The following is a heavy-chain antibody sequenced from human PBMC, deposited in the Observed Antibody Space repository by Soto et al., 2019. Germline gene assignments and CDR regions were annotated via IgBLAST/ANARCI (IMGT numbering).Heavy chain of an antibody. D-gene: IGHD5-18*01. CDR1: DGSMSTYY. CDR2: IYYSGST. CDR3: ARSKYSYASCDF. J-gene: IGHJ4*02. Sequence: SETLSLTCTVSDGSMSTYYWNWIRQPPGKGLEWIGYIYYSGSTNYNPSLQSRLTISVDTSKNQFSLKLSSVTAADTAVYYCARSKYSYASCDFGGQGTLVTVS. V-gene: IGHV4-59*01.